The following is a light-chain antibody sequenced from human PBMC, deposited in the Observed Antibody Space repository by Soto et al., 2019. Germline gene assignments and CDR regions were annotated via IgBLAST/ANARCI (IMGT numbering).Light chain of an antibody. CDR1: QSVSSRY. Sequence: EIGWTQSPGTLSLSPGDRAALDCRASQSVSSRYLAWYQQKSCQAPRLLSYGASSMYTGIPDRFSGSGSGTDFTLTISRLEPEDFEVYFCQQFGSSPITFGQGTRLEIQ. V-gene: IGKV3-20*01. CDR3: QQFGSSPIT. J-gene: IGKJ5*01. CDR2: GAS.